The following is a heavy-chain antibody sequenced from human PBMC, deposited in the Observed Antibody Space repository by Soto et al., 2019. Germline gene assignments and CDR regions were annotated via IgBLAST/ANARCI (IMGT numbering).Heavy chain of an antibody. D-gene: IGHD6-6*01. CDR1: GFTFDDYA. Sequence: EVQLVESGGGLVQPGRSLRLSCAASGFTFDDYARHWVRQAPGKGLVWVAGISWNSGSIGYADSVKGRFTISRDNAKNSLYLQMNSLRAEDTALYYCAKDLGQLDPLYYYYGMDVWGQWTTVTVSS. CDR2: ISWNSGSI. V-gene: IGHV3-9*01. CDR3: AKDLGQLDPLYYYYGMDV. J-gene: IGHJ6*02.